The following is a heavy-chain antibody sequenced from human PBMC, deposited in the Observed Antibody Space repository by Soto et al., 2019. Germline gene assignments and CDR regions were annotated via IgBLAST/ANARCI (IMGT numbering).Heavy chain of an antibody. CDR1: GFTVSSNY. CDR3: ARQRDYHYGMDV. D-gene: IGHD1-1*01. CDR2: INIGGNT. Sequence: EVHLVESGGGLIQPGGSLRLSCAASGFTVSSNYMTWVRQAPGKGLEWVSVINIGGNTNYADSVKGRFTISRDNSKNTLNLQMNSLRAEDTAVYYCARQRDYHYGMDVWGQGTTVTVSS. V-gene: IGHV3-53*01. J-gene: IGHJ6*02.